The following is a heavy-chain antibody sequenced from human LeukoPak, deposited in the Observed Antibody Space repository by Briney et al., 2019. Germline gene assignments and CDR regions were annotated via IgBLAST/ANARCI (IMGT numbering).Heavy chain of an antibody. V-gene: IGHV3-33*03. CDR2: IWYDGSNK. CDR3: APGWYQFDY. J-gene: IGHJ4*02. D-gene: IGHD6-19*01. Sequence: PGGSLRLSCAASGFIFSTYGMHWVRQAPGKGLEWVAVIWYDGSNKYYADSVKGRFTISRDNAKNSLYLQMNSLRAEDTAVYYCAPGWYQFDYWGQGTLVTVSS. CDR1: GFIFSTYG.